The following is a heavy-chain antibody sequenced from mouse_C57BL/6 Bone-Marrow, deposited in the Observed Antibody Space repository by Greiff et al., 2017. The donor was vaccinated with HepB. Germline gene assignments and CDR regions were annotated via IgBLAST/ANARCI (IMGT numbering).Heavy chain of an antibody. V-gene: IGHV5-9-1*02. CDR1: GFTFSSYA. D-gene: IGHD1-1*01. CDR3: TRAPPDYYGSSPYAMDY. CDR2: ISSGGDYI. Sequence: EVNLVESGEGLVKPGGSLKLSCAASGFTFSSYAMSWVRQTPEKRLEWVAYISSGGDYIYYADTVKGRFTISRDNARNTLYLQMSSLKSEDTAMYYCTRAPPDYYGSSPYAMDYWGQGTSVTVSS. J-gene: IGHJ4*01.